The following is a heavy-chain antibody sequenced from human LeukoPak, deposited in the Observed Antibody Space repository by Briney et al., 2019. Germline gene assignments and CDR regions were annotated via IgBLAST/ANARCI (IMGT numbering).Heavy chain of an antibody. J-gene: IGHJ3*02. CDR3: ARGIGTSYDSSRDAFDI. V-gene: IGHV4-61*02. CDR1: AGSINSGDYY. D-gene: IGHD3-22*01. Sequence: SETLSLTCTVSAGSINSGDYYWSWIRQPAGKGLEWIWRIYNPGTNYNYNPSVKSRVTMSIDTSKNQFSLKLTSVTAADTAVYYCARGIGTSYDSSRDAFDIWGQGTMVTVSS. CDR2: IYNPGTN.